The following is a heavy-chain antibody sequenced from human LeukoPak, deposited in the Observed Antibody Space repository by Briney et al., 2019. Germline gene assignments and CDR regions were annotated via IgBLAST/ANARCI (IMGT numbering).Heavy chain of an antibody. CDR3: ARYHNYDSSGYFLYY. D-gene: IGHD3-22*01. J-gene: IGHJ4*02. V-gene: IGHV4-34*01. CDR1: LESFCVYY. Sequence: PSETLSLTPAVYLESFCVYYWNWVPEPPGRGVWWGGEINHSENTNYNPSLKSLVTMLVVTTNNQFSLMLIYVTGADTAVYDCARYHNYDSSGYFLYYWGQGTLVTVSS. CDR2: INHSENT.